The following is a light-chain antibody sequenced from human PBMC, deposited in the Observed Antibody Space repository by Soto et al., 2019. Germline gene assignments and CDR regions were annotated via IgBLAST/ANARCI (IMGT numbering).Light chain of an antibody. CDR1: NSDVGNYDF. CDR2: EVN. V-gene: IGLV2-23*02. J-gene: IGLJ3*02. CDR3: CSFTRSTTWV. Sequence: QSALTQPASVSGSPGQSIAISCTGTNSDVGNYDFVSWYQQYPGKAPRLMIYEVNKRPSGVSNRFSGSKSGNTASLTISGLQTEDEADYYCCSFTRSTTWVFGGGTKVTVL.